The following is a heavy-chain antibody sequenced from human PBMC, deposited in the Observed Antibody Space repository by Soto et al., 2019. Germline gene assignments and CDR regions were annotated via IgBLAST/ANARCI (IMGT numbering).Heavy chain of an antibody. J-gene: IGHJ4*02. CDR2: ISYDGSNK. Sequence: GGSLRLSCAASGFTFSSYAMHWVRQAPGKGLEWVAVISYDGSNKYYADSMKGRFTISRDNSKNTLYLQMNSLRAEDTAVYYCARDGAYYDSSGYYYRLFDYWGQGTLVTVSS. V-gene: IGHV3-30-3*01. CDR1: GFTFSSYA. D-gene: IGHD3-22*01. CDR3: ARDGAYYDSSGYYYRLFDY.